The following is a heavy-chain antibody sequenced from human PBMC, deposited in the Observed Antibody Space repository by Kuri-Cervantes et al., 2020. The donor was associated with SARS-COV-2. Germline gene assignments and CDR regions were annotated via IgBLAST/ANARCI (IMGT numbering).Heavy chain of an antibody. CDR3: ARVLEWLLSPMDV. CDR2: FDPEDGET. J-gene: IGHJ6*03. D-gene: IGHD3-3*01. CDR1: GYTLTELS. Sequence: ASVKVSCKVSGYTLTELSMHWVRQAPGKGLEWMGGFDPEDGETIYAQKFQGRVTMTEDTSTSTAHMELRSLRSDDTAVYYCARVLEWLLSPMDVWGKGTTVTVSS. V-gene: IGHV1-24*01.